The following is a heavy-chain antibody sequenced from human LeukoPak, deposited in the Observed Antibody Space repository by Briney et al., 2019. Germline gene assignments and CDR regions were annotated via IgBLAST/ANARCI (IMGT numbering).Heavy chain of an antibody. V-gene: IGHV1-2*02. CDR2: INPNSGGT. CDR3: AVPYYYNSSGYYLFDY. Sequence: ASVKVSCKASGYTFTGYYMHWVRQAPGQGLEWMGWINPNSGGTNYAQKFQGRVTMTRDTSISTAYMELSRLRSDDTAVYYCAVPYYYNSSGYYLFDYWGQGTLVTVSS. D-gene: IGHD3-22*01. CDR1: GYTFTGYY. J-gene: IGHJ4*02.